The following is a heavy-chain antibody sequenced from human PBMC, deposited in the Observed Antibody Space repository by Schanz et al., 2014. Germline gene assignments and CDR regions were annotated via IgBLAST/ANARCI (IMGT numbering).Heavy chain of an antibody. CDR3: AKSYDTSGYSGFDY. J-gene: IGHJ4*02. V-gene: IGHV3-30*18. Sequence: VQLVESGGGLVQPGGSLTLSCAGSGFSFSDYGMHWVRQAPGRGLEWVAVISYHGSERYYADSVKGRFTISRDNSKNTLYLQMNSLRTEDTAVYFCAKSYDTSGYSGFDYWGQGTLVTVSS. CDR2: ISYHGSER. CDR1: GFSFSDYG. D-gene: IGHD3-22*01.